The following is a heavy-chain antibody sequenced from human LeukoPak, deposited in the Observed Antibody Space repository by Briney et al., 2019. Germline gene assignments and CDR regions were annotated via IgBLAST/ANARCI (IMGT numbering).Heavy chain of an antibody. CDR1: GGTLISYA. D-gene: IGHD2-2*01. V-gene: IGHV1-69*01. CDR3: ASGDRYCSSTSCVYGMDV. CDR2: IIPIFGTA. J-gene: IGHJ6*02. Sequence: GSSVKVSCKASGGTLISYAISWVRQAPGQGLEWMGGIIPIFGTANYAQKFQGRVTITADESTSTAYMELSSLRSEDTAVYYCASGDRYCSSTSCVYGMDVWGQGTTVTVSS.